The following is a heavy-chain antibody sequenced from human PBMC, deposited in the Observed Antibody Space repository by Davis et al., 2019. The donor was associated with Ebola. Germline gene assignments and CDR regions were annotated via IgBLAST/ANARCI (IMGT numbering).Heavy chain of an antibody. J-gene: IGHJ3*02. V-gene: IGHV1-69*04. Sequence: SVKVSCKASGGTFSSYAISWVRQAPGQGLEWMGRIIPILGIANYAQKFQGRVTITADKSTSTAYMELSSLRSEDTAVYYCARSSATTRDAFDIWGQGTMVTVSS. CDR3: ARSSATTRDAFDI. CDR1: GGTFSSYA. CDR2: IIPILGIA. D-gene: IGHD4-17*01.